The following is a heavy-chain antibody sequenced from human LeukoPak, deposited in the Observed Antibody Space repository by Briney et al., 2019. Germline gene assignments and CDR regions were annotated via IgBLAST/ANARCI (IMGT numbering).Heavy chain of an antibody. CDR1: VDTFSIYA. CDR3: ERSAQKDYGYCSSTSCYWDYFDY. Sequence: GGSLRLSCAAAVDTFSIYAMHWVREAPGEGLEWGADISYDGGNKYYTDSVKSLFTISRENSKSTLYLQMNSPRAEETAVYYCERSAQKDYGYCSSTSCYWDYFDYWGQGTLVTVSS. D-gene: IGHD2-2*01. J-gene: IGHJ4*02. V-gene: IGHV3-30-3*01. CDR2: ISYDGGNK.